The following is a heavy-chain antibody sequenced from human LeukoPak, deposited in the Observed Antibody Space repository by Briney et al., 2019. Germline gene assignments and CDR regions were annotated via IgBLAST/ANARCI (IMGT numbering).Heavy chain of an antibody. D-gene: IGHD5-12*01. J-gene: IGHJ4*02. CDR3: AKGRYSGTTYYFDY. CDR2: IKKDGSET. Sequence: GGSLRLSCAASGFTLSTYWMSWVRQVPGKGLEWVANIKKDGSETYYADSVKGRFTISRDNAKNSLYLQMNSLRAEDTAMYYCAKGRYSGTTYYFDYWGQGTLVTVSS. CDR1: GFTLSTYW. V-gene: IGHV3-7*03.